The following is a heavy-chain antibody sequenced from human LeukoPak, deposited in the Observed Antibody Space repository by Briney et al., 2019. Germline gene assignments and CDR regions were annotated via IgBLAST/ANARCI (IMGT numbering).Heavy chain of an antibody. CDR2: ISIYDGNT. Sequence: ASVTVSCTTSGYTFTTYGISWVRQPPGQGLEWMRWISIYDGNTNNAKKSHGRVTMTTDTSPRTAYMELRSPRSDDTAVYYCARDLVRHDTSGYTNLVYWGQGTLVTVSS. J-gene: IGHJ4*02. CDR1: GYTFTTYG. D-gene: IGHD3-22*01. V-gene: IGHV1-18*01. CDR3: ARDLVRHDTSGYTNLVY.